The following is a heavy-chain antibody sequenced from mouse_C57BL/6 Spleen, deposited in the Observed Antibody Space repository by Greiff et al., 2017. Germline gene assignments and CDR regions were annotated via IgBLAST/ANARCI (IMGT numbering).Heavy chain of an antibody. CDR1: GFSLTSYG. V-gene: IGHV2-5*01. CDR3: AKSDPPHDSYAMDY. Sequence: QVQLKESGPGLVQPSQSLSITCTVSGFSLTSYGVHWVRQSPGKGLEWLGVIWRGGSTDYNAAFMSRLSITKDNSKSQVFFKMNSLQADDTAIYYCAKSDPPHDSYAMDYWGQGTSVTVSS. J-gene: IGHJ4*01. CDR2: IWRGGST.